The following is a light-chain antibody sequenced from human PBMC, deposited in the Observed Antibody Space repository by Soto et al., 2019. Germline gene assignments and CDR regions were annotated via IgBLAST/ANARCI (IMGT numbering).Light chain of an antibody. Sequence: DIQMTQSPSTLSASVGDRVTITCRASQSINTWLAWYQQKPGEVPKLLIYEAPTLERGAPSRFSGSGSGTAFSLTVSKLQPDDFGTFYCQQYKTYSRTFGQGTKVE. V-gene: IGKV1-5*03. J-gene: IGKJ1*01. CDR3: QQYKTYSRT. CDR2: EAP. CDR1: QSINTW.